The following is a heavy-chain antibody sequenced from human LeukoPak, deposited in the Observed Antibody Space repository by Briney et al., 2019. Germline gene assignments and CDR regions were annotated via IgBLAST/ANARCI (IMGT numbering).Heavy chain of an antibody. J-gene: IGHJ6*03. V-gene: IGHV1-69*02. CDR1: GGTFSSYT. D-gene: IGHD2-2*01. CDR2: IIPILGIA. Sequence: SVKVSCKASGGTFSSYTISWVRQAPGQGLEWMGRIIPILGIANYAQKFEGRVTITADKSTSTAYMELSRLRSEDTAVYYCASVGCSSTSCHGEYYYYMDVWGKGTTVTVSS. CDR3: ASVGCSSTSCHGEYYYYMDV.